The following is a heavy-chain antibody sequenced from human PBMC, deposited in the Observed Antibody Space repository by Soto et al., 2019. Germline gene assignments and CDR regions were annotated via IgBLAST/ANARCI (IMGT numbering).Heavy chain of an antibody. V-gene: IGHV5-10-1*01. Sequence: PGESLKISCKGSGYSFTSYWISWVRQMPGKGLEWMGRIDPSDSYTNYSPSFQGHVTISADKSISTAYLQWSSLKASDTAMRYCARHRGFHWDGYTHLHFDYWGQGTLVTVSS. CDR2: IDPSDSYT. D-gene: IGHD5-12*01. J-gene: IGHJ4*02. CDR1: GYSFTSYW. CDR3: ARHRGFHWDGYTHLHFDY.